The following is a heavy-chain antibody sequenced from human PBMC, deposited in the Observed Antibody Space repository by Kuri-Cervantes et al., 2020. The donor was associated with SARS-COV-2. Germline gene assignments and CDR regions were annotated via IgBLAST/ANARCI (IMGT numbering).Heavy chain of an antibody. CDR2: INHSGST. V-gene: IGHV4-34*01. CDR3: ARQMMSSITIFGVVITRNWFDP. Sequence: SETLSLTCAAYGGSFSGYYWSWIRQPPGKGLEWIGKINHSGSTNYNPSLKSRVTISVDTSKNQLSLKLSSVTAADTAVYYCARQMMSSITIFGVVITRNWFDPWGQGTLVTVSS. J-gene: IGHJ5*02. D-gene: IGHD3-3*01. CDR1: GGSFSGYY.